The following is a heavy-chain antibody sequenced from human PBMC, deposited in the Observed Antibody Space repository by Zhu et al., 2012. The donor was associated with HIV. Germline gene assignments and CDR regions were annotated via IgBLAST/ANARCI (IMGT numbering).Heavy chain of an antibody. CDR3: ARRMITFGGVIVNWFDP. Sequence: QVQLQESGPGLVKASETLSLTCTVSGGSISSTSYYWGWIRQPPGKGLEWIGSIYYSENTYYNPSLKSRVTVSVDTSKNQFSLKLSSVTAADTAVYYCARRMITFGGVIVNWFDPWGQGTLVTVSS. D-gene: IGHD3-16*02. CDR1: GGSISSTSYY. J-gene: IGHJ5*02. V-gene: IGHV4-39*01. CDR2: IYYSENT.